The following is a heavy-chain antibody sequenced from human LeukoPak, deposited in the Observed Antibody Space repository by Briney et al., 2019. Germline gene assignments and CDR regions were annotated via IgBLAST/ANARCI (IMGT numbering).Heavy chain of an antibody. J-gene: IGHJ4*02. D-gene: IGHD3-9*01. CDR1: GGSISSYY. V-gene: IGHV4-59*08. CDR2: IYYSGST. Sequence: SETLSLTCTVSGGSISSYYWSWIRQPPGKGLEWIGYIYYSGSTNYNPSLKSRVTISVDTSKNQFSLKLSSVTAADTAVYYCARAGLSYYDILTGPTPGGDYWGQGTLVTVSS. CDR3: ARAGLSYYDILTGPTPGGDY.